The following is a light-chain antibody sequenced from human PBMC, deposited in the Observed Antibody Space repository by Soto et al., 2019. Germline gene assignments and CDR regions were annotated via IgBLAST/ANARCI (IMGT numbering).Light chain of an antibody. CDR1: QSVSSSY. CDR3: QQYGSSPT. CDR2: GAS. V-gene: IGKV3-20*01. Sequence: EIVLTHSPGTLSLSPGERATLSCRASQSVSSSYLAWYQQKPGQAPRLLIYGASSRATGIPDRFSGSGSGTDFTLTISRLEPEDFAVYYCQQYGSSPTFGGGTRWIS. J-gene: IGKJ4*01.